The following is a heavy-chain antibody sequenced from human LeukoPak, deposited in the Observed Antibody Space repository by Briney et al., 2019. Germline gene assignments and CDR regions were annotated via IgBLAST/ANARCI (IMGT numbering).Heavy chain of an antibody. J-gene: IGHJ3*02. V-gene: IGHV3-30*03. Sequence: PGRSLRLSCAASGFTFRSYGMHWVRQAPGKGLEWVAFISYDGSNKYYADSVKGRFTISRDNSKNTLYLQMNSLRAEDTAVYYCATTRYDAFDIWGQGTMVTVSS. CDR3: ATTRYDAFDI. CDR2: ISYDGSNK. CDR1: GFTFRSYG. D-gene: IGHD4-17*01.